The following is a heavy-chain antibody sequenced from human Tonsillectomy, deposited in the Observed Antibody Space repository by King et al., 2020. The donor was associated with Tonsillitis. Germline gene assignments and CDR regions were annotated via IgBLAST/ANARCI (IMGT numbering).Heavy chain of an antibody. V-gene: IGHV3-21*01. J-gene: IGHJ4*02. CDR3: ARDVLGGFDY. D-gene: IGHD3-16*01. CDR1: GFSFSSYA. CDR2: ISSTSKYK. Sequence: VQLVESGGCLVKPGGSLRLSCTASGFSFSSYAMNWVRQPPGKGLEWVSSISSTSKYKFYADSVKGRFTISRDNAKNSLFLQMSGLRAGDTAVYYCARDVLGGFDYWGQGTLVPVSS.